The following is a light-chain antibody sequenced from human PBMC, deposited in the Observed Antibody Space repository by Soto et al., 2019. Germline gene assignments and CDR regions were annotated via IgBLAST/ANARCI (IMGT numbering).Light chain of an antibody. CDR1: SSDVGGYNY. J-gene: IGLJ2*01. Sequence: SVLTQPPSASGSPGQSVTISCTGTSSDVGGYNYVSWYRQHPGKAPQLIIYDVNKRASGVPDRFSGSKSGNTASLTVSGLQAEDEADYFCNSYGGTNNQVVFVGGTKLTVL. V-gene: IGLV2-8*01. CDR3: NSYGGTNNQVV. CDR2: DVN.